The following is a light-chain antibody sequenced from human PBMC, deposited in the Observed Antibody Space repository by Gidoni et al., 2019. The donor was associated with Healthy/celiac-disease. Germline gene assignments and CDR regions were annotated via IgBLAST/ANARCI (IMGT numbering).Light chain of an antibody. CDR2: GAS. Sequence: EIVLTQSPGTLSLSPGERATLSCRASQRVSRSYLAWYQQKPGQAPRLLIYGASSRATGIPDRFSGSGSGTDFTLTISRLEPEDFAVYYCQQYGSPTWTFGQGTKVEIK. J-gene: IGKJ1*01. CDR1: QRVSRSY. V-gene: IGKV3-20*01. CDR3: QQYGSPTWT.